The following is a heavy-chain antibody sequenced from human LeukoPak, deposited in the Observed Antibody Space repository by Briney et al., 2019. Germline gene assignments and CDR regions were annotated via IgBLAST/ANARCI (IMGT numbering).Heavy chain of an antibody. D-gene: IGHD2-2*01. CDR1: GFTFSNAW. CDR2: IKSKTDGGTT. J-gene: IGHJ4*02. CDR3: TTGVVVPAAIGYLDY. V-gene: IGHV3-15*01. Sequence: GGSLRLSCAASGFTFSNAWMSWVRQAPGKGLEWVGRIKSKTDGGTTDYAAPVKGRFTISRDDSKNTLYLQMNSLKTEDTAVYYCTTGVVVPAAIGYLDYWGQGTLVTVSS.